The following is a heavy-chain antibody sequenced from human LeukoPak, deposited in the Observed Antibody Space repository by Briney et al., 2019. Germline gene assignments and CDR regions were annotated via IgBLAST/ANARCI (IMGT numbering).Heavy chain of an antibody. Sequence: ASVKVSCKASGYTFTGYYMHWVRQAPGQGLEWMGWINPNSGGTNFAQKFQGRVTMTRDTSISTAYMELSRLRSDDTAVYYCARVDMIGYSYGYDYWGQGTLGTVSS. J-gene: IGHJ4*02. CDR3: ARVDMIGYSYGYDY. CDR2: INPNSGGT. D-gene: IGHD5-18*01. CDR1: GYTFTGYY. V-gene: IGHV1-2*02.